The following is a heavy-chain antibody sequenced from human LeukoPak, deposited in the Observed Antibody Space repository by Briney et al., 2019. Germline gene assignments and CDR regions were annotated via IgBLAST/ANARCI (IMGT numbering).Heavy chain of an antibody. CDR2: IYYSGST. J-gene: IGHJ5*02. V-gene: IGHV4-61*08. Sequence: SETLSLTCTVSGGSISSGDYYWSWIRQPPGKGLEWFGYIYYSGSTNYNPSLKSRVTISLDTSRNQFSLKLSSVTAADTAVYYCASLFCTRTSCFFLDPWGQGTLVTVSS. CDR1: GGSISSGDYY. D-gene: IGHD2-2*01. CDR3: ASLFCTRTSCFFLDP.